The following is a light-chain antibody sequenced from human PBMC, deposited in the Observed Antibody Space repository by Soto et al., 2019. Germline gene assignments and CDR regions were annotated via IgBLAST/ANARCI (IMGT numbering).Light chain of an antibody. CDR1: SSKIGAGYD. CDR2: GNS. J-gene: IGLJ1*01. Sequence: QSVLTQPPSVSWAPGQRVTISCTGSSSKIGAGYDVHWYQQLPGTAPKLLIYGNSNRPSGGPDRFSGSKSGTSASLAITGFQAEDEADYYCQSYDSSLSVYVFGTGTKVTAL. CDR3: QSYDSSLSVYV. V-gene: IGLV1-40*01.